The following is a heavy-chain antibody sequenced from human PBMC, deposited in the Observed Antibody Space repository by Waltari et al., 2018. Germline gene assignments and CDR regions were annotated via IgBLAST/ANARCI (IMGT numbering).Heavy chain of an antibody. CDR2: ITISVIT. V-gene: IGHV4-39*07. Sequence: QPQLQESGPGLEKPSETLSLTCTVSGGSITTRSYHWAWIRQTPGKGLEWIGCITISVITYYHPSLRSRVTMSGDTSNNQFSLKLTSVTAADTAVYYCARQPPTTVPTPRSPFDTWGQGTMVSVSS. J-gene: IGHJ3*02. CDR3: ARQPPTTVPTPRSPFDT. D-gene: IGHD4-17*01. CDR1: GGSITTRSYH.